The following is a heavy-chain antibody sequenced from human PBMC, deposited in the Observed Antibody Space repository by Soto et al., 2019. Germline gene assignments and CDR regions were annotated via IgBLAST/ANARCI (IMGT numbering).Heavy chain of an antibody. CDR2: IYSGGST. D-gene: IGHD3-16*01. J-gene: IGHJ4*02. Sequence: GGSLRLSCAASGFTVSSNYMSCVRQAPGKGLEWVSVIYSGGSTYYADSVEGGFTSSRDNTKSTLYLQMDRLRAEDTAVYYCARESMITFCLLDYWGQGTLVTVSS. CDR3: ARESMITFCLLDY. CDR1: GFTVSSNY. V-gene: IGHV3-53*01.